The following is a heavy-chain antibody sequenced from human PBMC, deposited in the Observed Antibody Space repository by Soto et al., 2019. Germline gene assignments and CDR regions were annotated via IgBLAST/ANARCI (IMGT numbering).Heavy chain of an antibody. CDR1: GFTFSSYA. J-gene: IGHJ4*02. CDR3: VRGGGPGHIVVVTGCFDY. D-gene: IGHD2-21*02. CDR2: ISYDGSNK. Sequence: QVQLVESGGGVVQPGRSLRLSCAASGFTFSSYAMHWVRQAPGKGLEWVAVISYDGSNKYYADSVKGRFTISRDNSKNTLYLQMSSLRAEDTAVYYCVRGGGPGHIVVVTGCFDYWGQGTLVTVSS. V-gene: IGHV3-30-3*01.